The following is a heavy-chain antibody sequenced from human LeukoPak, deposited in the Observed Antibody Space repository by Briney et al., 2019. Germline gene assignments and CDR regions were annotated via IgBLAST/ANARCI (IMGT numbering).Heavy chain of an antibody. V-gene: IGHV4-31*03. Sequence: SETLSLTCTVSGGSISSGAYYWSWIRQHPGRGQEWIGYVFSGGSTFCNAPLQSRVTISADTSKNQFSLKLSSVTAADTAVYYCARLSGYSSGHYYSDYWGQGTLVTVSS. CDR2: VFSGGST. D-gene: IGHD3-22*01. CDR1: GGSISSGAYY. J-gene: IGHJ4*02. CDR3: ARLSGYSSGHYYSDY.